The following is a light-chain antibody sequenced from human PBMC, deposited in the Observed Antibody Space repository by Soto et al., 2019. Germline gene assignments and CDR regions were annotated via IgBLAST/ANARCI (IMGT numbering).Light chain of an antibody. CDR3: QQYYNYPWT. CDR1: QTINTW. CDR2: DAS. V-gene: IGKV1-5*01. Sequence: DIQMTQSPSTLSTFVGDRVTVTCRASQTINTWLAWYQQKPGKAPKALIYDASSLESGVPSRFSGSGSGTGFTLTISSLQPDDFATYYCQQYYNYPWTFGQGTKVDIK. J-gene: IGKJ1*01.